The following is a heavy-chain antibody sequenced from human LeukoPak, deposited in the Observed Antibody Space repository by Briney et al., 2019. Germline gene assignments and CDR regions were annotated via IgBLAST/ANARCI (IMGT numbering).Heavy chain of an antibody. D-gene: IGHD3-10*01. CDR2: IYHSGST. CDR3: ARVGTRGTMVRGAPPRGY. V-gene: IGHV4-38-2*02. Sequence: SETLSLTCTVSGYSISSGYYWGWIRQPPGKGLEWIGSIYHSGSTCYNPSLKGRVTISVDTSKNQFSLKLSSVTAADTAVYYCARVGTRGTMVRGAPPRGYWGQGTLVTVSS. J-gene: IGHJ4*02. CDR1: GYSISSGYY.